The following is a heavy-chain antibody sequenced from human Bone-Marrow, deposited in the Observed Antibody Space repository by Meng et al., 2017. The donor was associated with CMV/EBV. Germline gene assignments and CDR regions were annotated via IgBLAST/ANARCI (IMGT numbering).Heavy chain of an antibody. V-gene: IGHV3-30-3*01. CDR2: ISYDGSNK. Sequence: GGSLRLSCAASGFTFSSYAMHWVRQAPGKGLEWVAVISYDGSNKYYADSVKGRFTISRDNSKNTLHLQMNSLRAEDTAVYYCAIDRGYDYVWGGYRYEGPFDYWGQGTLVTVSS. D-gene: IGHD3-16*02. J-gene: IGHJ4*02. CDR3: AIDRGYDYVWGGYRYEGPFDY. CDR1: GFTFSSYA.